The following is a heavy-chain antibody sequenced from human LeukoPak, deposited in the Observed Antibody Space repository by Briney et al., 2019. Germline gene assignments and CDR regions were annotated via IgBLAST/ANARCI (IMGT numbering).Heavy chain of an antibody. V-gene: IGHV1-69*13. CDR1: GGTFSSYA. Sequence: SVKVSCKASGGTFSSYAISWVRQAPGQGLEWMGGIIPIFGTANYAQKFQGRVTITADESTSTAYMELSSLRSEDTAVYYCARDTPSGWYEGHYFDYWGQGTLVTVSS. CDR3: ARDTPSGWYEGHYFDY. J-gene: IGHJ4*02. CDR2: IIPIFGTA. D-gene: IGHD6-19*01.